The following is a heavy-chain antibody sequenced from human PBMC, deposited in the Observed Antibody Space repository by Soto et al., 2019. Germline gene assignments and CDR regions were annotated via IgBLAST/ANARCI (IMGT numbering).Heavy chain of an antibody. V-gene: IGHV4-39*01. D-gene: IGHD3-22*01. Sequence: QLQLQESGPGLVKPSETLSLTCTVSGGSISSSSYYWGWIRQPPGKGLEWIGSIYYSGSTYYNPSLKSRVTISVDTSKNQFSLKLSSVTAADTAVYYCARHYDSSGYYALIDYWGQGTLVTVSS. J-gene: IGHJ4*02. CDR2: IYYSGST. CDR3: ARHYDSSGYYALIDY. CDR1: GGSISSSSYY.